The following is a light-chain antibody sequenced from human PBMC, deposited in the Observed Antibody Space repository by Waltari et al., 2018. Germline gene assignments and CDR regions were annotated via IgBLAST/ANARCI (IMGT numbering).Light chain of an antibody. Sequence: QSALTQPASVSGSPGQSITISCTGTSSDAGTYTYVSWYQQHPGKAPKLMIYDVSNRPAGVSNRFSGSKSGNTASLTISGLQAEDAADYYCSSYTSSSTLWVFGGGTKLTVL. V-gene: IGLV2-14*03. CDR1: SSDAGTYTY. J-gene: IGLJ3*02. CDR3: SSYTSSSTLWV. CDR2: DVS.